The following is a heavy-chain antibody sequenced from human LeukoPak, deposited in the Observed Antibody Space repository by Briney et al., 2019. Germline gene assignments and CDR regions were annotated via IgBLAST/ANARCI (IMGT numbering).Heavy chain of an antibody. Sequence: SETLSLTCTVSGGSINSDSFNWGWIRQPPGKGLEWIGSIYYSGTTKCNPSLNSRVTMSIDTSKNEFSLKVTSVTAADTAIYYCGRHRSSTSYDAFNIWGQGTMVTVSS. CDR1: GGSINSDSFN. D-gene: IGHD2-2*01. V-gene: IGHV4-39*01. CDR2: IYYSGTT. CDR3: GRHRSSTSYDAFNI. J-gene: IGHJ3*02.